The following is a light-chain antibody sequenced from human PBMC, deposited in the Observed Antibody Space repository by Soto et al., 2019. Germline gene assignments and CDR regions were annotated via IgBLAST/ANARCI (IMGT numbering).Light chain of an antibody. V-gene: IGKV1-5*01. Sequence: DLQMTQSPSTLSASVGDRVTITCRASQSISSWLAWYQQKPGKAHNLLIYDASSLESGVPARFSGSGSRTEFTLTISSLQPDDFSTYYCQQYNRYSTFGQETNHEIK. J-gene: IGKJ2*01. CDR1: QSISSW. CDR2: DAS. CDR3: QQYNRYST.